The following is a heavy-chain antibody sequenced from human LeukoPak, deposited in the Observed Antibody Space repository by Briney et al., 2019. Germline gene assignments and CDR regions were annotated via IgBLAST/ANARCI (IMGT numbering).Heavy chain of an antibody. Sequence: KTSETLSLTCAVYGGPFSGYHWSWIRQPPGKGLEWIGEINDSGSANYNPSLKSRVTISVDTSENQFSLKMSSVTVADTAVYYCARGRVWSVYYYYFDYWGQGTLVTVSS. D-gene: IGHD3-3*01. CDR3: ARGRVWSVYYYYFDY. CDR1: GGPFSGYH. CDR2: INDSGSA. V-gene: IGHV4-34*01. J-gene: IGHJ4*02.